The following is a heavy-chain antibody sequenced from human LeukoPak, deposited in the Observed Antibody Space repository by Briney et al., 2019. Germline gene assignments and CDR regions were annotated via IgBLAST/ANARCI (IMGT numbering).Heavy chain of an antibody. D-gene: IGHD3-16*01. Sequence: GGSLSLSCAASGFTFSSFWMHWVRQAPGKGLVWVSRTYTDGSSTRYADSVKGRFTISRDNAKNTLYLQMNSLRVEDTAVYYCTRDPGGSYLDYWGQGTLVTVSS. V-gene: IGHV3-74*01. J-gene: IGHJ4*02. CDR3: TRDPGGSYLDY. CDR2: TYTDGSST. CDR1: GFTFSSFW.